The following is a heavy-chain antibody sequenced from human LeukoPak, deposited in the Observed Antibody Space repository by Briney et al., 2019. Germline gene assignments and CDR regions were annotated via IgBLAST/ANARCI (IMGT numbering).Heavy chain of an antibody. CDR3: ARVEANRDIRFLEWLTAGYYYYMDV. V-gene: IGHV3-20*04. CDR1: GFTFSSYR. D-gene: IGHD3-3*01. J-gene: IGHJ6*03. Sequence: GGSLRLSCAASGFTFSSYRLNWVRQAPGKGLEWVSGINWNGGSTGYADSVKGRFTISRDNAKNSLYLQMNSLRAEDTALYYCARVEANRDIRFLEWLTAGYYYYMDVWGKGTTVTVSS. CDR2: INWNGGST.